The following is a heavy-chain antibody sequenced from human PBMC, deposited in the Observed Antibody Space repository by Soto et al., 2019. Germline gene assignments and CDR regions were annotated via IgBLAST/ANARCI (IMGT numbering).Heavy chain of an antibody. Sequence: GGSLILSFATASVTFCLYAMSWVRQAPGKGLEWVSVISGSGGRSYYADSLKGRFTVSRDNSKNALYLQMNSLRAEDTAVYYCAKEVVVESAGRSHYYYYGLDVWGQGTTVTV. CDR3: AKEVVVESAGRSHYYYYGLDV. CDR1: SVTFCLYA. V-gene: IGHV3-23*01. CDR2: ISGSGGRS. D-gene: IGHD2-2*01. J-gene: IGHJ6*02.